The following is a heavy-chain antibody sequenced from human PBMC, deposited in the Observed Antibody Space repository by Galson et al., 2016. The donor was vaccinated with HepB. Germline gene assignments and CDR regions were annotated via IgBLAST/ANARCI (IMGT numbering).Heavy chain of an antibody. CDR3: AKGAGGVFAPSYYFDY. D-gene: IGHD3-16*02. CDR2: IPHDGTSE. V-gene: IGHV3-30*04. CDR1: GFTFSRFA. Sequence: SLRLSCAASGFTFSRFAMHWVRQAPGKGLEWVAPIPHDGTSEHYSDSVKGRLTISRDNSKNTLYLHIRSLAGEDTAVYYCAKGAGGVFAPSYYFDYWGPGTLVAVSS. J-gene: IGHJ4*02.